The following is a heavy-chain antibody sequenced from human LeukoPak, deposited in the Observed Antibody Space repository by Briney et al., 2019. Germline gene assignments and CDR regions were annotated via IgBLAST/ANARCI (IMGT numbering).Heavy chain of an antibody. CDR3: ARGLRYLYYYLDV. V-gene: IGHV4-4*09. CDR1: GDSMSNYY. J-gene: IGHJ6*03. CDR2: ISSSGST. D-gene: IGHD1-1*01. Sequence: PSETLSLTCSVSGDSMSNYYWNWVRQAPRKGLEWIGYISSSGSTNYNPSLMSRVTISVDTSKNQFSLQLSSVTAADTAVYYCARGLRYLYYYLDVWGKGTTVTVSS.